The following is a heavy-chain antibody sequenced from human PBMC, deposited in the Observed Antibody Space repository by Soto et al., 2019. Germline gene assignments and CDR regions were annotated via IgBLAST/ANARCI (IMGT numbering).Heavy chain of an antibody. V-gene: IGHV1-18*01. CDR1: GYTFTSYG. D-gene: IGHD1-26*01. CDR2: ISAYNGNT. J-gene: IGHJ4*02. Sequence: ASVKVSCKASGYTFTSYGISWVRQAPGQGLEWMEWISAYNGNTNYAQKLQGRVTMTTDTSTSTAYMELRSLRSDDTAVYYCAREGSIVGATFFDYWGQGTLVTVSS. CDR3: AREGSIVGATFFDY.